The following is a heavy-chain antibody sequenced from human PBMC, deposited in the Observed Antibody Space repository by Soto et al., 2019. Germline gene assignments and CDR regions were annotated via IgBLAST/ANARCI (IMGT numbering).Heavy chain of an antibody. J-gene: IGHJ4*02. D-gene: IGHD3-22*01. Sequence: PGGSLRLSSAASGFTLWISGITWVRQAQGKGLEWVSSISSSSSYIYYADSVKGRFTISRDNAKNSLYLRMNSLRAEDTAVYYCARDSLGDYYDSSGYPDYWGQGTLVTVSS. V-gene: IGHV3-21*01. CDR1: GFTLWISG. CDR2: ISSSSSYI. CDR3: ARDSLGDYYDSSGYPDY.